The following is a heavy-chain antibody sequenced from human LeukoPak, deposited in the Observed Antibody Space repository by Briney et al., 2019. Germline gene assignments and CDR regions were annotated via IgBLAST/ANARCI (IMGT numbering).Heavy chain of an antibody. CDR3: AKEVAGYDTSWLHAFDI. V-gene: IGHV3-7*01. J-gene: IGHJ3*02. CDR2: IKQDGSEK. Sequence: PGGSLRLSCAVSGFSVSGYWMTWVRQAPGKGLEWVANIKQDGSEKYYVDSVKGRFTISRDNAKNSLYLQMNSLRAEDTAVYYCAKEVAGYDTSWLHAFDIWGQGAMVTVSS. D-gene: IGHD2-2*01. CDR1: GFSVSGYW.